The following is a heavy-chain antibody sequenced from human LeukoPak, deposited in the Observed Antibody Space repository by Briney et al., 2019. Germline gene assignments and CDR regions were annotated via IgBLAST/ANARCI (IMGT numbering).Heavy chain of an antibody. CDR3: ARARPPEDYYDSSGYYFDY. CDR2: IYYSGST. D-gene: IGHD3-22*01. J-gene: IGHJ4*02. Sequence: PSETLSLTCAVSGGSISSGGYSWSWIRQPPGKGLEWIGYIYYSGSTYYNPSLKSRVTISVDTSKNQFSLKLSSVTAADTAVYYCARARPPEDYYDSSGYYFDYWGQGTLVTVSS. CDR1: GGSISSGGYS. V-gene: IGHV4-30-4*07.